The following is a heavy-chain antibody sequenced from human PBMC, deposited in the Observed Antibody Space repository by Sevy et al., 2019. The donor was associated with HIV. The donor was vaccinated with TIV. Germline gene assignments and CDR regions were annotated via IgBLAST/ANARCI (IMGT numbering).Heavy chain of an antibody. CDR1: GFTFSSYA. J-gene: IGHJ4*02. V-gene: IGHV3-30-3*01. D-gene: IGHD5-12*01. Sequence: GGSLRLSCAASGFTFSSYAMHWVRQAPGKGLEWVAVISYDGCNKYYADSVKGRFTISRDNSKNTLYLQMNSLRAEDTAVYYCARDGEMATIRDYFDYWGQGTLVTVSS. CDR2: ISYDGCNK. CDR3: ARDGEMATIRDYFDY.